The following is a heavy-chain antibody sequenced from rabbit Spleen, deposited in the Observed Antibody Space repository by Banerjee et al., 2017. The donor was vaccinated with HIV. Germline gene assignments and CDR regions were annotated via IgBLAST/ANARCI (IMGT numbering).Heavy chain of an antibody. CDR2: IYTGDGST. D-gene: IGHD2-1*01. CDR1: GVSFSSNYY. J-gene: IGHJ4*01. CDR3: ARGSAAMTMVITGYYLSL. Sequence: QSLEESGGDLVKPGASLTLTCTASGVSFSSNYYMCWVRQAPGKGLEWIGCIYTGDGSTAYASWAKGRFTVSKTSSTTVTLQLNSLTAADTTTYFCARGSAAMTMVITGYYLSLWGPGTLVTVS. V-gene: IGHV1S40*01.